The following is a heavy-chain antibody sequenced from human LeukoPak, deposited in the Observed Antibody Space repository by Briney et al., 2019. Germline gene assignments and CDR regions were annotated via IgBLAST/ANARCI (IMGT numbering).Heavy chain of an antibody. V-gene: IGHV4-31*03. Sequence: SETLSLTCTVSGGSISSGGYYWSWIRQHPGKGLEWIGYIYYSGSTYYNPSLKSRVTISVDTSKNQFSLKLSSVTAADTAVYYCARHMAVAGWPGYYYGMDVWGQGTTVIVSS. CDR1: GGSISSGGYY. J-gene: IGHJ6*02. CDR2: IYYSGST. D-gene: IGHD6-19*01. CDR3: ARHMAVAGWPGYYYGMDV.